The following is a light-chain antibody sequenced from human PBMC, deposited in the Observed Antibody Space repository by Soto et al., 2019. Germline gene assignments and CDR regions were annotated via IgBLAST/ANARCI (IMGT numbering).Light chain of an antibody. CDR3: QQSYTAPSIT. CDR1: QSISSS. J-gene: IGKJ5*01. V-gene: IGKV1-39*01. Sequence: DIQMTQSPSSLSASVGDKVTMRCRASQSISSSLNWYQQKSGKAPNLLIYGVSRLQGGVPSRFSGSGSGTDFTLSISSLQPEDFATYYCQQSYTAPSITFGQGTRLEIK. CDR2: GVS.